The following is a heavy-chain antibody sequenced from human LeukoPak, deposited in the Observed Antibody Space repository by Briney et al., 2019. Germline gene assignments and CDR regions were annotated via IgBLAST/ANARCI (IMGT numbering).Heavy chain of an antibody. CDR2: IYSGGST. Sequence: GGSLRLSCAASGFTVSSNYMSWVRQAPGKGLEWVSVIYSGGSTYYADSVKGRFTISRDNSKNTLYLQMNSLRAEDTAVYYCARTLYGSYFDYWGQGTLVTVSS. V-gene: IGHV3-53*01. CDR1: GFTVSSNY. J-gene: IGHJ4*02. CDR3: ARTLYGSYFDY. D-gene: IGHD3-10*01.